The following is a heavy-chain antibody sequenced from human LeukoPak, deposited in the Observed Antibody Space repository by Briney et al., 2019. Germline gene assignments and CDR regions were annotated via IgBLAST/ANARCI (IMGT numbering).Heavy chain of an antibody. J-gene: IGHJ4*02. CDR3: ARLLKTDSSSDY. D-gene: IGHD6-6*01. CDR1: GGSFSGYY. V-gene: IGHV4-34*01. Sequence: SETLSLTCAVYGGSFSGYYWSWIRQPPGKGLEWIGEINHSGSTNYNPSLKSRVTISVDTSKNQFFLKLSSVTAADTAVYYCARLLKTDSSSDYWGQGTLVTVSS. CDR2: INHSGST.